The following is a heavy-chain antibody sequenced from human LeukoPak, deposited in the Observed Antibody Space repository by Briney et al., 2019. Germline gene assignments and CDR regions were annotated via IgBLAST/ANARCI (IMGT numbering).Heavy chain of an antibody. D-gene: IGHD2-21*01. CDR3: AKEFNRGLPDY. CDR1: GFTFSSYA. J-gene: IGHJ4*02. V-gene: IGHV3-23*01. CDR2: ISGNGAST. Sequence: GGSLRLSCAASGFTFSSYAMSWVRQAPGKGPEWVSGISGNGASTHYADSVKGRFTISRDNSKNTLYLQMSSLRAEDTAVYYCAKEFNRGLPDYWGQGTLVTVPS.